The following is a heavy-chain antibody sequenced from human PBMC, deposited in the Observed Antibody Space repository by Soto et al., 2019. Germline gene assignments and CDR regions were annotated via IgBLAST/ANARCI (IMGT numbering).Heavy chain of an antibody. CDR3: ARGGDYYDSSGYADY. CDR1: GGSFSGYY. V-gene: IGHV4-34*01. Sequence: QVQLQQWGAGLLKPSETLSLTCAVYGGSFSGYYWSWIRQPPGKGLEWIGEINHSGSTNYNPSLKSRVTLSVDTSKNQFSLKLSSVTAEDTAVYYCARGGDYYDSSGYADYWGQGTLVTVYS. J-gene: IGHJ4*02. D-gene: IGHD3-22*01. CDR2: INHSGST.